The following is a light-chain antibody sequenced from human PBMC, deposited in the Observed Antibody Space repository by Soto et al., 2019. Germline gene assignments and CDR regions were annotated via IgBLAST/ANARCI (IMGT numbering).Light chain of an antibody. CDR2: EVN. CDR1: SSDLGAYNY. J-gene: IGLJ2*01. V-gene: IGLV2-8*01. CDR3: SSYAGSGKLV. Sequence: QSALAQPPSASGSPGQSVTISCTGTSSDLGAYNYVSWYQQHPGKAPKLVIYEVNKRPSGVPDRFSGAKSGNTASLTVSGLQTEDEADYHCSSYAGSGKLVFGGGTQLTVL.